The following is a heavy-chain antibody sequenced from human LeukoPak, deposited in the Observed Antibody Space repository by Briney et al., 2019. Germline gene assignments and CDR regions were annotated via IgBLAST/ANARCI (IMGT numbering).Heavy chain of an antibody. CDR2: ISYDGSNK. CDR3: ARGDYTGSSPTSPFDY. D-gene: IGHD6-6*01. V-gene: IGHV3-30-3*01. J-gene: IGHJ4*02. CDR1: GFTFSSYA. Sequence: GRSLRLSCAASGFTFSSYAMHWVRQAPGKGLEWVAVISYDGSNKYYADSVKGRFTISRDNSKNTLYLQMNSLRAEDTAVYYCARGDYTGSSPTSPFDYWGQGTLVTVSS.